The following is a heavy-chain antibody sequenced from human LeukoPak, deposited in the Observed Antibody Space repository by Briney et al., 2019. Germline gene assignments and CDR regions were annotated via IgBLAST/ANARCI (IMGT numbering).Heavy chain of an antibody. D-gene: IGHD6-19*01. J-gene: IGHJ4*02. CDR1: GDSISTYY. Sequence: SETLSLTCSVSGDSISTYYWTWIRQPAGKGLEWIGRIHTSGSTDYKSSLESRVTMSLDTSRNQLSLRLSSVTAADTAVYYCARGPYNNGWYDHYFDYWGQGTPVTVSS. CDR2: IHTSGST. V-gene: IGHV4-4*07. CDR3: ARGPYNNGWYDHYFDY.